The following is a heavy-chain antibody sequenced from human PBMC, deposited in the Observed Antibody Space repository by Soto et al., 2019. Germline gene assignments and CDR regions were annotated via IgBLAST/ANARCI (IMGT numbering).Heavy chain of an antibody. J-gene: IGHJ4*02. Sequence: EVQLVESGGGLVQPGGSLRLSCAASGFTFSSYAMHWVRQAPGKGLEYVSAISSNGGSTYYANSVKGRFTISRDNSKNKLYLQMGSLRAEDMAVYYCARGRQWLAKHTYYFDYWGQGTLVTVSS. CDR3: ARGRQWLAKHTYYFDY. V-gene: IGHV3-64*01. D-gene: IGHD6-19*01. CDR2: ISSNGGST. CDR1: GFTFSSYA.